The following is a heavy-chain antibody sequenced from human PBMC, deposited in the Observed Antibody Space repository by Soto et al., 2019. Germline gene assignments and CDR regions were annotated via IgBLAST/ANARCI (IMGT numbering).Heavy chain of an antibody. V-gene: IGHV4-59*08. D-gene: IGHD3-16*01. CDR2: IYYSGST. CDR3: ARHGKSYGPHFEY. CDR1: GGSISSYY. Sequence: PETLSLTCTVSGGSISSYYWSWIRQPPGKGLEWIGYIYYSGSTNYNHSLKSRVTMSVDTSKNQFSLKLSSVTAADTAVYYCARHGKSYGPHFEYWGQGTLVTVSS. J-gene: IGHJ4*02.